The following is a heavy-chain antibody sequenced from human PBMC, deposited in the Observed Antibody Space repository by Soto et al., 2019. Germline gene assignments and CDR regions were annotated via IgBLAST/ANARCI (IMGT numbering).Heavy chain of an antibody. CDR2: IIPILGIA. D-gene: IGHD6-13*01. CDR1: GGTFSSYT. V-gene: IGHV1-69*02. Sequence: QVQLVQSGAEVKKPGSSVKVSCKASGGTFSSYTISWVRQAPGQGLEWMGRIIPILGIANYAQKFQGRVTITADKSTSTAYMELSSLRSEDTAVYYCASGNIAAAGSFAFDICGQGTMVTVSS. CDR3: ASGNIAAAGSFAFDI. J-gene: IGHJ3*02.